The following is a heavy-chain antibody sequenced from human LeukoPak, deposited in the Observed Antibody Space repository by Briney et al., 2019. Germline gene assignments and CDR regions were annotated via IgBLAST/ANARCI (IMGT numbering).Heavy chain of an antibody. CDR1: GFTVSSNY. V-gene: IGHV3-53*01. Sequence: GGSLRLSCAASGFTVSSNYMSWVRQAPGKGLQWVSVIYSGGGIYYADSVKGRFTISRDNSQNTLSLQMNSLRAEDTAVYYCARGVNSGYDFWGQGTLVTVSA. CDR2: IYSGGGI. CDR3: ARGVNSGYDF. J-gene: IGHJ4*02. D-gene: IGHD5-12*01.